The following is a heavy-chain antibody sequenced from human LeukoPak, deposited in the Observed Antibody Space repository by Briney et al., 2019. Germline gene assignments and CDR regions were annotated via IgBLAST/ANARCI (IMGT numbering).Heavy chain of an antibody. J-gene: IGHJ3*02. CDR3: ARGLDTNDWSDAFDI. CDR2: IYHRGST. CDR1: AYSISSAYY. D-gene: IGHD2-21*01. Sequence: SETLSLTCTVSAYSISSAYYWGWIRHPPGKGLEWIGSIYHRGSTYHNPSLKSRVTISVDTSKNQFSLQLSSVTAADTAVYYCARGLDTNDWSDAFDIWGQGTMVTVSS. V-gene: IGHV4-38-2*02.